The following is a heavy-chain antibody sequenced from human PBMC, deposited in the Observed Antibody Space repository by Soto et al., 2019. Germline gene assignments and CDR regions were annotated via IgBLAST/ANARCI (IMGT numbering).Heavy chain of an antibody. J-gene: IGHJ4*02. V-gene: IGHV4-59*01. D-gene: IGHD6-19*01. Sequence: QVKLQESGPGLVKHSETLSLTCTVSGGSISNYYWSWIRQPPGKGLEWIGYIYYTGSTNYNPSLKSPVTISVETSENQFSLRLSSVTAADTAIYYCARGRHWLDYWGQGTLVTVSS. CDR1: GGSISNYY. CDR3: ARGRHWLDY. CDR2: IYYTGST.